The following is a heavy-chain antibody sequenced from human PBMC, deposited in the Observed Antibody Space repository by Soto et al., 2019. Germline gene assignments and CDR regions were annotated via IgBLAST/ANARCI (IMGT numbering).Heavy chain of an antibody. CDR1: GGSISSYY. Sequence: SETLSLTCTVSGGSISSYYWSWIRQPPGKGLEWIGYIYYSGSTNYNPSLKSRVTISVDTSKNQFSLKLSSVTAADTAVYYCASYSGYDFGYFDYWGQGTLVTVSS. CDR2: IYYSGST. V-gene: IGHV4-59*01. J-gene: IGHJ4*02. CDR3: ASYSGYDFGYFDY. D-gene: IGHD5-12*01.